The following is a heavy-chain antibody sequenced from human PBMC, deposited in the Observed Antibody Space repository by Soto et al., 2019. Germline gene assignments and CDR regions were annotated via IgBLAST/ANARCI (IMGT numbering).Heavy chain of an antibody. Sequence: QLQLQESGPGLVKPPETLSLTCTVSGGSISRGPYYWGWVRQPPGKGLEWIGTISHSGRNYYNPSFKGRVTSSADTSNNQFSLRLTSVTAADTAVYFCARLGSSGWYQGSYFDYWGQGTLVTVSS. CDR3: ARLGSSGWYQGSYFDY. J-gene: IGHJ4*02. CDR1: GGSISRGPYY. D-gene: IGHD6-19*01. CDR2: ISHSGRN. V-gene: IGHV4-39*01.